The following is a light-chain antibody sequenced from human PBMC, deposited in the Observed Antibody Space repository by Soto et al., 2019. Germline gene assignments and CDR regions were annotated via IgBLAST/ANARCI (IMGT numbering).Light chain of an antibody. CDR1: QSVSSSY. V-gene: IGKV3-20*01. J-gene: IGKJ2*01. CDR2: GAS. CDR3: QQYGSSPYT. Sequence: EIVLTQSPGTLPLSPGERATLSCRASQSVSSSYLAWYQQKPGQAPRLLIYGASSRATGIPDRFSGSGSGTDFTLTISRLEPEDFAVYYCQQYGSSPYTFGQGTKLEL.